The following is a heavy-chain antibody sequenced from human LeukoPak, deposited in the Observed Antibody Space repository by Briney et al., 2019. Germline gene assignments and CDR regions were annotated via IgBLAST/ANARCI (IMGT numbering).Heavy chain of an antibody. J-gene: IGHJ3*01. Sequence: PSETLSLTCTVSGGSISSYYWSWVRQPPGEGLERGGFVYYTGSTNYSPYLKSRVTISVDTSKNQFSLKLRSVTAADTAVYYCARISSSNWYNERGAFDVWGQGTMVTVSS. D-gene: IGHD6-13*01. CDR1: GGSISSYY. CDR3: ARISSSNWYNERGAFDV. CDR2: VYYTGST. V-gene: IGHV4-59*13.